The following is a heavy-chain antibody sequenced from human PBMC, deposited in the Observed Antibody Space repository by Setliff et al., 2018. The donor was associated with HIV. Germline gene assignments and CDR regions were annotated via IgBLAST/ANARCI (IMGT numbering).Heavy chain of an antibody. CDR1: GFTSSSYG. Sequence: PGGSLRLSCVAYGFTSSSYGMHWVRQAPGKGLEWVAFILHDGSDKDCSDSVKGRFTISRDNSKNTLYLQMNSLRTEDTAVYYCTKNLYTSRWSPLDYWGQGTLVTVSS. CDR2: ILHDGSDK. V-gene: IGHV3-30*02. CDR3: TKNLYTSRWSPLDY. J-gene: IGHJ4*02. D-gene: IGHD2-8*01.